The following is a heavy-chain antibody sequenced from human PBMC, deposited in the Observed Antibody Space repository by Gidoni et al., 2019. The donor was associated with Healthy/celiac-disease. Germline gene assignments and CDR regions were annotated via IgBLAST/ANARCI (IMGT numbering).Heavy chain of an antibody. CDR1: GGTFSSYA. CDR3: ARDVDTAMATGWFDP. CDR2: IIPILGIA. Sequence: QVQLVQSGAEVKKPGSSVKVSCKASGGTFSSYAISWVRQAPGQGLEWMGGIIPILGIANYAQKCQGRVTITADKSTSTAYMELSSLRSEDTAVYYCARDVDTAMATGWFDPWGQGTLVTVSS. V-gene: IGHV1-69*04. J-gene: IGHJ5*02. D-gene: IGHD5-18*01.